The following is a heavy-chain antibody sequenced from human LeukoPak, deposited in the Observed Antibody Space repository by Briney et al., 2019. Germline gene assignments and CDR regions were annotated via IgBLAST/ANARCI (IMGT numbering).Heavy chain of an antibody. CDR1: GYTFTDYY. CDR2: INPNSGGT. Sequence: ASVKVSCKASGYTFTDYYMHWVRQAPGQGLEWMGWINPNSGGTNYAQKFQGRVTMTRDTSISTAYMELSRLRSDDTAVYYCARAGGYDILTGYSNIHFDYWGQGTLVTVS. D-gene: IGHD3-9*01. J-gene: IGHJ4*02. V-gene: IGHV1-2*02. CDR3: ARAGGYDILTGYSNIHFDY.